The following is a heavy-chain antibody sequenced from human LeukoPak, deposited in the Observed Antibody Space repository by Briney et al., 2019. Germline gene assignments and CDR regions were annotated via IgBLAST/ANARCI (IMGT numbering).Heavy chain of an antibody. CDR2: IYSGGST. CDR3: ARDLHPRLTGYFDY. V-gene: IGHV3-53*01. CDR1: GFTVRSNY. D-gene: IGHD3-16*01. J-gene: IGHJ4*02. Sequence: GGSLRLSCAASGFTVRSNYMSWVRQAPGKGLEWVSVIYSGGSTYYADSVEGRFTVSRDNSKNTLYLEMKSLRADDTAVYYCARDLHPRLTGYFDYWGQGTLVTVSS.